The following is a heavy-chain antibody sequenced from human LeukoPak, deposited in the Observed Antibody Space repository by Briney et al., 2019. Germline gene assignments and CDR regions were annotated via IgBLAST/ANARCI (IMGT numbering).Heavy chain of an antibody. CDR1: GGSVSSGSYY. CDR2: IYYSGST. Sequence: PSETLSLTCTVSGGSVSSGSYYWSRIRQPPGKGLEWIGYIYYSGSTNYNPSLKSRVTISVDTSKNQFSLKLSSVTAADTAVYYCAREGPQLGLDYWGQGTLVTVSS. J-gene: IGHJ4*02. CDR3: AREGPQLGLDY. D-gene: IGHD1-1*01. V-gene: IGHV4-61*01.